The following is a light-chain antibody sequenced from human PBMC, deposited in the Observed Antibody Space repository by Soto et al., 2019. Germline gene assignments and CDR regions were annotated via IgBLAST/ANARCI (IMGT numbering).Light chain of an antibody. V-gene: IGLV2-23*02. Sequence: QSALTQPASVSGSPGQSITISCTGTSSDVGSYNRVSWYQQHPGKVPKLMIYEVTKRPSGVSNRFSGPKSGNTASLTISGLQAEDEAEYYCCAYAGSSTFVIFGGGTKDTVL. CDR3: CAYAGSSTFVI. CDR1: SSDVGSYNR. J-gene: IGLJ2*01. CDR2: EVT.